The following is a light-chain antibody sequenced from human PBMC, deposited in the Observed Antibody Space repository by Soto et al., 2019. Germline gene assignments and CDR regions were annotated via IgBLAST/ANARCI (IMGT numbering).Light chain of an antibody. CDR3: QQRLT. V-gene: IGKV3-11*01. CDR1: QSVRAY. Sequence: EIVLTQSPATLSLSPGERATLSCTASQSVRAYLACYQQKPGQAPRLLIYDASNRATGIPARFSGSGSGTDFTLTISSLVPEDFAVYYCQQRLTFGPGTKVDIK. CDR2: DAS. J-gene: IGKJ3*01.